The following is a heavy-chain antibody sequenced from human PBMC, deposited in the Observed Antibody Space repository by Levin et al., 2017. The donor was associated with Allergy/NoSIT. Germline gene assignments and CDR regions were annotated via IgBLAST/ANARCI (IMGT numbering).Heavy chain of an antibody. J-gene: IGHJ6*03. CDR2: IYYSGST. Sequence: SETLSLTCTVSGGSISSGGYYWSWIRQHPGKGLEWIGYIYYSGSTYYNPSLKSRVTISVDTSKNQFSLKLSSVTAADTAVYYCASLRKEGHYYYYYYMDVWGKGTTVTVSS. CDR3: ASLRKEGHYYYYYYMDV. V-gene: IGHV4-31*03. CDR1: GGSISSGGYY.